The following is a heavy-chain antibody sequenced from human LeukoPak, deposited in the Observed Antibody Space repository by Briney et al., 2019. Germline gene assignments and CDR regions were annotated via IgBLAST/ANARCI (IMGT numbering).Heavy chain of an antibody. CDR1: GYTLTELS. CDR2: FDPEDGET. J-gene: IGHJ5*02. Sequence: GASVKVSCKVSGYTLTELSMHWVRQAPGKGLEWMGGFDPEDGETIYAQKFQGRVTMPEDTSTDTAYMELSSLRSEDTAVYYCAAVAGTVSFWFDPWGQGTLVTVSS. CDR3: AAVAGTVSFWFDP. V-gene: IGHV1-24*01. D-gene: IGHD6-19*01.